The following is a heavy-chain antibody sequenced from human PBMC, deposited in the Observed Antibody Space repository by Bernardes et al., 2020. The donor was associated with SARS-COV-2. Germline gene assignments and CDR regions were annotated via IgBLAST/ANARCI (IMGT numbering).Heavy chain of an antibody. CDR2: ICWDGGTT. V-gene: IGHV3-43*01. D-gene: IGHD3-10*01. Sequence: GGSLRLSCVVSGFTFDEYTMHWVRQVPGKGLEWVSLICWDGGTTYYADSVKGRFTISRDNSKDSLYLQMNSLRPDDTALYYCAKDKHMLRGISPPDYWGQGTLVTVSS. CDR3: AKDKHMLRGISPPDY. J-gene: IGHJ4*02. CDR1: GFTFDEYT.